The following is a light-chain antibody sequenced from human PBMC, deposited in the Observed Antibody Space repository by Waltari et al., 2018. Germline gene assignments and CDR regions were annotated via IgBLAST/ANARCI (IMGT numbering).Light chain of an antibody. CDR2: EET. CDR1: ELPRKY. CDR3: YSSDTTGLRV. J-gene: IGLJ1*01. Sequence: SYELTQPPSVSVSPGQTARITCSGHELPRKYAYWFQQKSGQAPRLVIYEETKRPSGIPARFSGSSSGTVATLTITGAQVDDEADYYCYSSDTTGLRVFGGGTTVVVL. V-gene: IGLV3-10*01.